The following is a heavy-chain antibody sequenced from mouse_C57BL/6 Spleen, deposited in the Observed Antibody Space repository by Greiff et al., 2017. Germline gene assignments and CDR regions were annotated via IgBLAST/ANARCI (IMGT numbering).Heavy chain of an antibody. Sequence: ESGPGLVKPSQSLSLTCSVTGYSINSGYYWNWIRQFPGNKLEWMGYISYDGSNNYNPSLKNRISITRDTSKNQFFLKLNSVTTEDTATYYCARGGDYAMDYWGQGTSVTVSS. V-gene: IGHV3-6*01. CDR1: GYSINSGYY. CDR2: ISYDGSN. J-gene: IGHJ4*01. CDR3: ARGGDYAMDY.